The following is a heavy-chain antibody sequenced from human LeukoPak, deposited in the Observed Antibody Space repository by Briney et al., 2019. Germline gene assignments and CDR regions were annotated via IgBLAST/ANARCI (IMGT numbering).Heavy chain of an antibody. CDR1: GFSFNTHS. D-gene: IGHD3-22*01. V-gene: IGHV3-21*06. CDR2: IRSGSSHR. Sequence: GGSLRLFCAASGFSFNTHSMNWVRQSPGKALVWGSSIRSGSSHRHYADSTKGRFPISRDNAKNSLYLQMRSLRAEDTAMYYCVRVSQDDDYYDSPVQGAFQLWGQGTMVTVSS. CDR3: VRVSQDDDYYDSPVQGAFQL. J-gene: IGHJ3*01.